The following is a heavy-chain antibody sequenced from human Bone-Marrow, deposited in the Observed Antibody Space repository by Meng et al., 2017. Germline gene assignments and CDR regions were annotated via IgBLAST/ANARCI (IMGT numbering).Heavy chain of an antibody. CDR2: INPDGNMP. V-gene: IGHV3-74*01. CDR1: GFSFSTYC. J-gene: IGHJ6*01. D-gene: IGHD3-10*01. CDR3: ARDSPGEETMDV. Sequence: GGSLRLSCAASGFSFSTYCMHWVRQVPGKGLGWVSQINPDGNMPTYADSVKGRFIITRDNARDTFYLQKKSLRADDTGVYFCARDSPGEETMDVWGQGTTVT.